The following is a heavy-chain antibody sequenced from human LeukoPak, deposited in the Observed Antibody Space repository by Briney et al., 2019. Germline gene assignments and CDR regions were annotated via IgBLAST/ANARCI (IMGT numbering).Heavy chain of an antibody. CDR3: AKDHYCGGGSCPKALDY. D-gene: IGHD2-15*01. J-gene: IGHJ4*02. CDR2: ISYDGSNK. Sequence: GGSLRLSCAASGFTFSNYGMHWVRQAPGKGLEWVALISYDGSNKYYADSVKGRFTISRDNSKNTLYLQMNSLRAEDTAVYYCAKDHYCGGGSCPKALDYWGQGTLVTVSS. V-gene: IGHV3-30*18. CDR1: GFTFSNYG.